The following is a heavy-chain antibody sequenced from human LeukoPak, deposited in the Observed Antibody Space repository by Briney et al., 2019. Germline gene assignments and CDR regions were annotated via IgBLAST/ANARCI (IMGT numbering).Heavy chain of an antibody. J-gene: IGHJ6*03. D-gene: IGHD6-13*01. CDR2: IYHSGST. Sequence: PSETLSLTCTVSGYSISTGFYWGCIRQSPGKGLEWIGSIYHSGSTSHNPSLKSRVTISVDTSKNQFSLTLTSVTAADTAVYFCARGTNPGQQLNSNYMDVWGKGTTVTVSS. V-gene: IGHV4-38-2*02. CDR1: GYSISTGFY. CDR3: ARGTNPGQQLNSNYMDV.